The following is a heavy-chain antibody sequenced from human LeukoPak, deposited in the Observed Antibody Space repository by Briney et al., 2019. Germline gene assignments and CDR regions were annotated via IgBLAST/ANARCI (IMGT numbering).Heavy chain of an antibody. CDR3: ARRVEMATTFDY. J-gene: IGHJ4*02. Sequence: SETLSLTCAVSGGSISSSNWWSWVRQPPGKGLEWIGEIYHSGSTNYNPSLKSRVTISVDKSKNQFSLKLTSVTAADTAVYYCARRVEMATTFDYWGQGTLVTVSS. D-gene: IGHD5-24*01. CDR1: GGSISSSNW. V-gene: IGHV4-4*02. CDR2: IYHSGST.